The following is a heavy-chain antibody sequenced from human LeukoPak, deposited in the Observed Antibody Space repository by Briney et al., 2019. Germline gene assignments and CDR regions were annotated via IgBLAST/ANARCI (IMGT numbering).Heavy chain of an antibody. Sequence: GGSLRLSGAGSGFNFRTYGRPGVGQAPGKGRGGVGVIWYDGSNKVYADSVKGRITISRDNSKNMLFLQMNNLRAEDTAVYYCARDSPRNSYFEYWGQGTLVTVSS. J-gene: IGHJ4*02. CDR2: IWYDGSNK. CDR1: GFNFRTYG. V-gene: IGHV3-33*01. CDR3: ARDSPRNSYFEY. D-gene: IGHD2/OR15-2a*01.